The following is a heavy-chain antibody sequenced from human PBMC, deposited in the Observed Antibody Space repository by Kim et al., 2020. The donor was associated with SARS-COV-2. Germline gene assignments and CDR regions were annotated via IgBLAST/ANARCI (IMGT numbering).Heavy chain of an antibody. CDR2: IYSNGAT. D-gene: IGHD3-10*01. CDR3: TRGFDFLDV. CDR1: GLTVSSNYLTSNY. J-gene: IGHJ6*03. V-gene: IGHV3-53*01. Sequence: GGSLRLSCAASGLTVSSNYLTSNYIQWVRQAPGKGLEWLSVIYSNGATKYIESVKGRFTISRDTAKNIVFLQMNSLTGEDTALYYCTRGFDFLDVCGKG.